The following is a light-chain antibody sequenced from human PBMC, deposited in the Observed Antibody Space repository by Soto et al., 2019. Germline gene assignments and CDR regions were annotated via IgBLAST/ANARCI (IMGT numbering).Light chain of an antibody. CDR2: GAS. Sequence: AIQMTQSPSSLSASVGDSVTITCRASQGIRNDLGWYQQKPGKAPKLLIYGASSLQSGVPSRFSGSGSGTDFTLTISSLQPEDFATYYCLQDYNYPRTFGQGTKVEI. J-gene: IGKJ1*01. CDR1: QGIRND. CDR3: LQDYNYPRT. V-gene: IGKV1-6*01.